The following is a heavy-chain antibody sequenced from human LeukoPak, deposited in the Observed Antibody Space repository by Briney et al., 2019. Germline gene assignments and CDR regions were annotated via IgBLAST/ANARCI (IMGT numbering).Heavy chain of an antibody. CDR2: IYYSGST. Sequence: SETLSLTCTVSGGSISSYYWSWIRQPPGKGLEWIGYIYYSGSTNYNPSLKSRVTISVDTSKNQFSLKLSSVTAADTAVYYCARVQYYYGSGSYYRIYYFDYWGQGTLVTVSS. V-gene: IGHV4-59*12. J-gene: IGHJ4*02. CDR3: ARVQYYYGSGSYYRIYYFDY. CDR1: GGSISSYY. D-gene: IGHD3-10*01.